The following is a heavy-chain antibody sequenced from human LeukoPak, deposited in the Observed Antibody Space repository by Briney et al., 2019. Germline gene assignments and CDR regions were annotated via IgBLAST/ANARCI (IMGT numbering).Heavy chain of an antibody. D-gene: IGHD3-10*01. CDR2: INWNGGST. CDR3: ARYGSGHGNYFDY. V-gene: IGHV3-20*03. CDR1: GFTFDDYS. J-gene: IGHJ4*02. Sequence: GGSLRLSSAASGFTFDDYSMSWVRQAPGKGLEWVSGINWNGGSTGYADPVKGRFTVSRDNAKNSLYLQMNSLRAEDTALYYCARYGSGHGNYFDYWGQGTLVTVSS.